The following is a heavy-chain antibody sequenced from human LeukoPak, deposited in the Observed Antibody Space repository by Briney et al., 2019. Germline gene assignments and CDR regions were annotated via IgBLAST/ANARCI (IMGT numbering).Heavy chain of an antibody. J-gene: IGHJ4*02. Sequence: GASVKVSCKASGYTFTSYYMHWVRQAPGQGLEWMGIINPSGGSTSYAQKFQGRVTMTRDTSTSTVYMELSSLRSEDTAVYYCAQSAEFFGVVIKSSFDYWGQGTLVTVSS. CDR1: GYTFTSYY. V-gene: IGHV1-46*01. CDR2: INPSGGST. CDR3: AQSAEFFGVVIKSSFDY. D-gene: IGHD3-3*01.